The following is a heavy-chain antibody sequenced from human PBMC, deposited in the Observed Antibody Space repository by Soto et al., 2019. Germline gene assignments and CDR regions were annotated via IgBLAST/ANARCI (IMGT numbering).Heavy chain of an antibody. D-gene: IGHD3-10*01. J-gene: IGHJ6*02. Sequence: QVQLQESGPGLVKPSQTLSLTCTVSGGSISSGDYYWSWIRQPPGKGLEWIGYIYYSGSTYYNPSLKSRVTISVDTSKNQFSLKLSSVTAADTAVYYCARSEDGPGSSPYYYYGMDVWGQGTTVTVSS. CDR2: IYYSGST. CDR1: GGSISSGDYY. CDR3: ARSEDGPGSSPYYYYGMDV. V-gene: IGHV4-30-4*01.